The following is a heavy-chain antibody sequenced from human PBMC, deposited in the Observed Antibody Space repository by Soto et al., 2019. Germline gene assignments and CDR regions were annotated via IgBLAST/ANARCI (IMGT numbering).Heavy chain of an antibody. CDR1: GFTFSSYS. CDR2: ISSGSSYI. Sequence: GGSLRLSCAASGFTFSSYSMNWVCQAPGKGLEWVSSISSGSSYIYYADSVKGRFTISRDNAKNSLYLQMNSLRAEDTAVYYCASQSNWGSQSWGQGTLVTVSS. J-gene: IGHJ4*02. D-gene: IGHD7-27*01. CDR3: ASQSNWGSQS. V-gene: IGHV3-21*01.